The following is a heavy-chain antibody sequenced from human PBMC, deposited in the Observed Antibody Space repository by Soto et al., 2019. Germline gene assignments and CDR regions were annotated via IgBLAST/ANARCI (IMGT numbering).Heavy chain of an antibody. Sequence: GGSVRLSYAASGFTFSSYAMSWVRQATGKGLEWVSAISGSGGSTYYADSVKGRFTISRDNSKNTLYLQMNSLRAEVTAVYYCAKVLGYYDSSGSNDAFDIWGQGTMVTVSS. V-gene: IGHV3-23*01. CDR1: GFTFSSYA. D-gene: IGHD3-22*01. CDR3: AKVLGYYDSSGSNDAFDI. J-gene: IGHJ3*02. CDR2: ISGSGGST.